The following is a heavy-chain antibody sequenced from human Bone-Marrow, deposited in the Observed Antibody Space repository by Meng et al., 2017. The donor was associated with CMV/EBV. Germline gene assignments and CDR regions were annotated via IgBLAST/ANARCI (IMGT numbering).Heavy chain of an antibody. V-gene: IGHV3-21*04. J-gene: IGHJ6*02. CDR1: GFTFSSYS. CDR3: AKDKSYYYYYGMDV. Sequence: GGSLRLSCAASGFTFSSYSMNWVRQAPGKGLEWVSSISSSSSYIYYADSVKGRFTISRDNAKNSLYLQMNSLRAEDTALYYCAKDKSYYYYYGMDVWGQGTTVTVSS. CDR2: ISSSSSYI.